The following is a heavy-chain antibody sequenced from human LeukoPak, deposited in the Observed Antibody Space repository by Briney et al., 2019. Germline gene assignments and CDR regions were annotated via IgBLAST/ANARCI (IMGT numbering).Heavy chain of an antibody. V-gene: IGHV1-69*04. CDR1: GGTFSSYA. CDR3: ASDSSGWYSVYFDY. D-gene: IGHD6-19*01. Sequence: GASVKVSCKASGGTFSSYAISWVRQAPGQGLEWMGRIIPILGIANYAQKFQGRVTITADKSTSTAYMELSSLRSEDTAVYYCASDSSGWYSVYFDYWGQGTLVTVSS. J-gene: IGHJ4*02. CDR2: IIPILGIA.